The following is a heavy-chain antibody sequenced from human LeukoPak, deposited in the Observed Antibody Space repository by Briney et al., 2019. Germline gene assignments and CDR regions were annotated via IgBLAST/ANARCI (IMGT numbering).Heavy chain of an antibody. CDR2: ISWNSGSI. J-gene: IGHJ4*02. CDR1: GFTFDDYA. D-gene: IGHD3-10*01. Sequence: HTGGSLRLSCAASGFTFDDYAMHWVRQAPGKGLEWVSGISWNSGSIGYADSVKGRFTISRDNAKNSLYLQMNSLRAEDTALYYCAKDMGGSGSYYNGAFDYWGQGTLVTVSS. V-gene: IGHV3-9*01. CDR3: AKDMGGSGSYYNGAFDY.